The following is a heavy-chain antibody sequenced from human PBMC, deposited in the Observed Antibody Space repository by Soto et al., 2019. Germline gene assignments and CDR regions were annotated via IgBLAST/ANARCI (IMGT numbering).Heavy chain of an antibody. CDR3: ASFDELNSSRFDY. D-gene: IGHD6-13*01. J-gene: IGHJ4*02. Sequence: SETLSLTCAVYGGSFSGYYWSWIRQPPGKGLEWIGEINHSGSTNYNPSLKSRVTISVDTSKNQFSLKLSSVTAADTAVYYCASFDELNSSRFDYWGQGTLVTVSS. CDR1: GGSFSGYY. CDR2: INHSGST. V-gene: IGHV4-34*01.